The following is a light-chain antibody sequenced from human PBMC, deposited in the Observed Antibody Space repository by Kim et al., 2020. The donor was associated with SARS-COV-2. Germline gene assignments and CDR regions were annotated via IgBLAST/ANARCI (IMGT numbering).Light chain of an antibody. V-gene: IGKV3D-15*01. J-gene: IGKJ1*01. CDR2: SAS. CDR1: ETINSN. Sequence: APAGESATHSCRAGETINSNLAWYQQRPGQAPRLLIDSASTRAAGVPARFRGSESGTEFTLTINSLQSEDFAVYYCQQYSNWRRTFGQGTKVEIK. CDR3: QQYSNWRRT.